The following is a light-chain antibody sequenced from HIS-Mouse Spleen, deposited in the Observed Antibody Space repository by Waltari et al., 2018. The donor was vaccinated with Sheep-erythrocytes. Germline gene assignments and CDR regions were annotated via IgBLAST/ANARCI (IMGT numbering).Light chain of an antibody. CDR2: EGS. J-gene: IGLJ3*02. Sequence: QSALTQPASVSGSPGQSITISCTGTSSDVGSYNLVSWYQQHPGKAPKLMIYEGSKRPSGFSNRFSGSKSGNTASLTISGLQAEDEADYYCCSCAGSSTPWVFGGGTKLTVL. V-gene: IGLV2-23*01. CDR3: CSCAGSSTPWV. CDR1: SSDVGSYNL.